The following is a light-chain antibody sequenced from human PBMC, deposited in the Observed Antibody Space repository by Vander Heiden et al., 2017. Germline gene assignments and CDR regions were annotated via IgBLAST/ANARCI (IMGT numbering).Light chain of an antibody. V-gene: IGKV1D-8*01. CDR1: HGISSS. CDR2: AAS. CDR3: HQANTFPRA. Sequence: VIVTTHSPALLSVSTGDRVTTSCRMSHGISSSLASYQQKPVKARELLIYAASASQRAVPSTFSDSRSRTAFTLSISLLQSQALATYSCHQANTFPRAFSQGTKVELK. J-gene: IGKJ1*01.